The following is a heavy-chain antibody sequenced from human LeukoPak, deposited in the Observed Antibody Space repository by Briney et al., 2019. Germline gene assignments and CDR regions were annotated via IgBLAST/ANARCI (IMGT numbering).Heavy chain of an antibody. V-gene: IGHV3-9*01. CDR1: GFTFDDYA. Sequence: PGGSLRLSCAASGFTFDDYAMHWVRQAPGKGLEWVSGISWNSGSIGYADSVKGRFTISRDNAKNSVYLQMNSLRAEDTAVYYCTRDATYYLRYGYFDYWGQGTLVTVSS. J-gene: IGHJ4*02. D-gene: IGHD2/OR15-2a*01. CDR3: TRDATYYLRYGYFDY. CDR2: ISWNSGSI.